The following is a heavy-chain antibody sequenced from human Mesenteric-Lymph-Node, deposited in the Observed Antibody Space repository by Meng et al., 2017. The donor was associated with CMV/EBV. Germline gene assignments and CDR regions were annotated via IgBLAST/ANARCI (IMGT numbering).Heavy chain of an antibody. CDR3: ARDLGYGSGSPPRYYYYGMDV. J-gene: IGHJ6*02. CDR1: GFTFSSHS. Sequence: GESLKISCAASGFTFSSHSMNWVRQAPGKGLEWVSSISSTGSYIYYADSVKGRFTISRDNAQNSLYLQMNSLRAEDAAVYYCARDLGYGSGSPPRYYYYGMDVWGQGTTVTVSS. V-gene: IGHV3-21*01. CDR2: ISSTGSYI. D-gene: IGHD3-10*01.